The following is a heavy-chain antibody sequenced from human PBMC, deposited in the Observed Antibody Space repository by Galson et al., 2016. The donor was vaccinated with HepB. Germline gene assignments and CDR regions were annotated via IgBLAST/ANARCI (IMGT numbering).Heavy chain of an antibody. CDR2: IKSKTDGGTT. D-gene: IGHD3-16*01. Sequence: SLRLSCAASRFTFNNAWMSWVRQAPGKGLEWVGRIKSKTDGGTTDYATPVKGRFTISRDDSVNTLYLQMNSLKTEDTAVYYCATEQFAGRYDDVWGQGTTVTVSS. J-gene: IGHJ6*02. V-gene: IGHV3-15*01. CDR1: RFTFNNAW. CDR3: ATEQFAGRYDDV.